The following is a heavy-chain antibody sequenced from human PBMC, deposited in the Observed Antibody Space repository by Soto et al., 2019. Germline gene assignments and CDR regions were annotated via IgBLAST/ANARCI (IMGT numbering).Heavy chain of an antibody. CDR2: IIPILGIA. Sequence: SVKVSCKASGGTFSSYTISWVRQAPGQGLEWMGRIIPILGIANYAQKFQGRVTITADKSTSTAYMELSSLRSEDTAVYYCATDRTYCRGDCYVDWGQGTLVTVSS. CDR1: GGTFSSYT. V-gene: IGHV1-69*04. CDR3: ATDRTYCRGDCYVD. J-gene: IGHJ4*02. D-gene: IGHD2-21*02.